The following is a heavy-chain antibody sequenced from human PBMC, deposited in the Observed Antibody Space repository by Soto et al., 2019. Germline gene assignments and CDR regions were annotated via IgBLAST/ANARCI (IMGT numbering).Heavy chain of an antibody. CDR3: ARATYYCSAGNCYSDYYYYYYTDV. CDR1: GGSISSSGYY. D-gene: IGHD2-15*01. Sequence: PSETLSLTCTVSGGSISSSGYYWGWIRQPPGKGLEWIGSIYYTGSTYYNPSLKSRVTISVDTSKNQFSLKLSSVTAADTAVYYCARATYYCSAGNCYSDYYYYYYTDVWGKGTSVTAP. CDR2: IYYTGST. J-gene: IGHJ6*03. V-gene: IGHV4-39*01.